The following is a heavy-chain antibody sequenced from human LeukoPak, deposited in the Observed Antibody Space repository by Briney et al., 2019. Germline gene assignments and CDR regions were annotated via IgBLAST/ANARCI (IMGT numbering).Heavy chain of an antibody. CDR3: ARGEICSSTSCYRHAFDI. CDR2: IYYSGST. CDR1: GGSISSYY. D-gene: IGHD2-2*01. V-gene: IGHV4-59*01. J-gene: IGHJ3*02. Sequence: SETLSLTCTVSGGSISSYYRSWIRQPPGKGLEWIGYIYYSGSTNYNPSLKSRVTISVDTSKNQFSLKLSSVTAADTAVYYCARGEICSSTSCYRHAFDIWGQGTMVTVSS.